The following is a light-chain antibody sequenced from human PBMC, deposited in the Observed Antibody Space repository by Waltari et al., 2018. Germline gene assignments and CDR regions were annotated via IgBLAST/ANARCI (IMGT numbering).Light chain of an antibody. CDR3: SSYTRRSYWV. CDR2: KVN. Sequence: QSALTQPASVSGSPGQSITISCTGTSSDVGFYDFVSWFQQHPGKPPKVMIYKVNNRPSGVSNRFSGSKSANTASLTFSGLQAEDEADYYCSSYTRRSYWVFGGGTQLTVL. CDR1: SSDVGFYDF. V-gene: IGLV2-14*01. J-gene: IGLJ3*02.